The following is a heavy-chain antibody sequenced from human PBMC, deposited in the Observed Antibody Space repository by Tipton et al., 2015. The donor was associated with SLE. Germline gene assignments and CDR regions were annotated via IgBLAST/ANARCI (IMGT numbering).Heavy chain of an antibody. CDR1: GDFISSRY. CDR3: ARGAPPLMRGGYFDP. Sequence: PGLVKPSETLSLTCTVSGDFISSRYWNWIRQPPGKGLEWIGYVYYSGSTNYNPSLMSRVTISVDTSKNQFSLKLTSVTAADTAVYYCARGAPPLMRGGYFDPWGQGSLVIVSS. CDR2: VYYSGST. J-gene: IGHJ5*02. D-gene: IGHD3-10*01. V-gene: IGHV4-59*11.